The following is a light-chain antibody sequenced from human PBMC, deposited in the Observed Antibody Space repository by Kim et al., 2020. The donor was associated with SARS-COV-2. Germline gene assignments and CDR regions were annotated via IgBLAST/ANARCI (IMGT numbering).Light chain of an antibody. V-gene: IGLV2-8*03. J-gene: IGLJ2*01. CDR3: SSYAGSNNVL. Sequence: GQSVAISCTGTSSDVGAYNYVSWYQQHPGKAPKLMIYELDKRSSGVPDRFFGSKSGNTASLTVSGLQAEDEADYYCSSYAGSNNVLFGGGTQLTVL. CDR2: ELD. CDR1: SSDVGAYNY.